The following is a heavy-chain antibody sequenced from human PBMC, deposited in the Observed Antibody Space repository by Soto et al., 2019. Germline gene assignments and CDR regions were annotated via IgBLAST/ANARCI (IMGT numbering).Heavy chain of an antibody. CDR3: GRGGGPYVWFNEF. D-gene: IGHD3-16*01. V-gene: IGHV1-69*13. CDR1: GGLFSSFA. J-gene: IGHJ4*02. CDR2: IIPVFGTT. Sequence: SVKVSCKDSGGLFSSFAISWVRQAPGQGLEWLGGIIPVFGTTNYAEKFQGRVTITADESTSTAYMELSSLTSGDTAMYYCGRGGGPYVWFNEFWGQGALVTVSS.